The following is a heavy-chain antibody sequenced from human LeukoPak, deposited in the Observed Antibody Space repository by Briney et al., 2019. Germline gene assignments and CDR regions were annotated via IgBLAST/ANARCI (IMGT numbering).Heavy chain of an antibody. Sequence: PGGSLRLSCADSGITLSNYGMTWVRQAPGKGLEWVAGISGSGGGANYAASVKGRFTISRDNSKNTLYLQMNSLRAEDTAVYFWAKRGVVIRVILVGFHKEAYYFDSWGQGALVTVSS. D-gene: IGHD3-22*01. V-gene: IGHV3-23*01. J-gene: IGHJ4*02. CDR1: GITLSNYG. CDR3: AKRGVVIRVILVGFHKEAYYFDS. CDR2: ISGSGGGA.